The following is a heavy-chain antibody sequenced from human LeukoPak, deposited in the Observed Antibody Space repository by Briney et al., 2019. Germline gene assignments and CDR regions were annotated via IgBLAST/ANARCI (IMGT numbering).Heavy chain of an antibody. CDR2: ISYDGSNK. V-gene: IGHV3-30*18. Sequence: GGSLRLSCAASGFTFSSYGMHWVRQAPGKGLEWVAVISYDGSNKYYADSVKGRFTISRDNSKNTLYLQMNSLRAEDTAVYYCVKLGFVLRYFDWLWGGAIDYWGQGTLVTVSS. D-gene: IGHD3-9*01. CDR3: VKLGFVLRYFDWLWGGAIDY. J-gene: IGHJ4*02. CDR1: GFTFSSYG.